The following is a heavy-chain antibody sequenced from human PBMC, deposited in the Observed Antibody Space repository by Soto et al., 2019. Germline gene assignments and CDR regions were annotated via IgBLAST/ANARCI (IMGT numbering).Heavy chain of an antibody. D-gene: IGHD4-17*01. J-gene: IGHJ4*02. CDR2: ISGSGGST. CDR3: AKDRPRLHYYGDYSPFDY. CDR1: GFTFSSYA. Sequence: GGSLRLSCAASGFTFSSYAMSWVRQAPGKGLEWVSAISGSGGSTYYADSVKGRFTISRDNSKNTLYLQMNSLRAEDTAVYYCAKDRPRLHYYGDYSPFDYWGQGTLVTVSS. V-gene: IGHV3-23*01.